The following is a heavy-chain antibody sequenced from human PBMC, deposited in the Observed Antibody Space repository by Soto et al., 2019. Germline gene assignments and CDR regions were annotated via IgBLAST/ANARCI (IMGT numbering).Heavy chain of an antibody. CDR1: GASISSEQS. V-gene: IGHV4-4*02. CDR2: IHHSGST. D-gene: IGHD6-19*01. CDR3: ARSVGWYAIDQ. J-gene: IGHJ4*02. Sequence: QLQLQESGPGLVKPSETLSLTCAVSGASISSEQSWSWVRQPPGKGLEWIGEIHHSGSTNNNPSRKSRVTISVDKSKSQFSLTLSSVTAADTAVYYCARSVGWYAIDQWGQGTLVIVSS.